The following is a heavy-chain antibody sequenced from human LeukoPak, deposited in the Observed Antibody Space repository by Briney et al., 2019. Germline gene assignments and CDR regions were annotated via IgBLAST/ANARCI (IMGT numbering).Heavy chain of an antibody. V-gene: IGHV3-23*01. Sequence: GGSLRLSCAASGFTFSNYSVSWVRQPPGKGLEWVSTISGSGASTFYADSVKGRFTISRDNVNDTVYLQMYSLRADDTDKYYWSKAPNRGGATPGGHWGQGTLVIVSS. CDR2: ISGSGAST. CDR3: SKAPNRGGATPGGH. CDR1: GFTFSNYS. J-gene: IGHJ4*02. D-gene: IGHD7-27*01.